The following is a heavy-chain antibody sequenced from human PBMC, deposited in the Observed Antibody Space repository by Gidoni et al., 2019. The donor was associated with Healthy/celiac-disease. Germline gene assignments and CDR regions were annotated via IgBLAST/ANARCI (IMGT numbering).Heavy chain of an antibody. CDR3: ARDPRVAAAL. V-gene: IGHV3-21*01. D-gene: IGHD6-13*01. CDR1: GFTFSSYS. CDR2: ISSMSSYI. J-gene: IGHJ4*02. Sequence: EVQLVESGGGLVKTGGYLRLSCAASGFTFSSYSMNWVRQAPGKGLEWVSSISSMSSYIYYADSVKCRFTISRDNAKNSLYLQMNSLRAEDTAVYYCARDPRVAAALWGQGTLVTVSS.